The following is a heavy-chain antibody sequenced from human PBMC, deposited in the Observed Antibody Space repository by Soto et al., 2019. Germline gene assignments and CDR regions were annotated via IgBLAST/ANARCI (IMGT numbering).Heavy chain of an antibody. D-gene: IGHD6-13*01. CDR1: GYTFTSYG. V-gene: IGHV1-18*04. CDR3: ARVIAAAGFRLDP. Sequence: ASVKCTCKASGYTFTSYGISWVRQAPGQGLEWMGWISAYNGNTNYAQKLQGRVTMTTDTSTSTAYMELRSLRSDDTAVYYCARVIAAAGFRLDPWGQGTLVTVSS. J-gene: IGHJ5*02. CDR2: ISAYNGNT.